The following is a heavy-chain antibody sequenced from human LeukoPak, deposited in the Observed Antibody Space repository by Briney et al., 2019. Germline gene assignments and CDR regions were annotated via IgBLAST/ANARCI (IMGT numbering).Heavy chain of an antibody. CDR1: RFSISFYW. CDR3: ARDPEGDDYDMDV. J-gene: IGHJ6*02. CDR2: INQEGTEK. V-gene: IGHV3-7*04. D-gene: IGHD3-16*01. Sequence: GGSLRLSCAASRFSISFYWMRWVRQAPGKGLEWVANINQEGTEKNYVDSVKGRFTISRDNAKNSVYLQMNSLRDEDTAVYYCARDPEGDDYDMDVWGQGTTVTVSS.